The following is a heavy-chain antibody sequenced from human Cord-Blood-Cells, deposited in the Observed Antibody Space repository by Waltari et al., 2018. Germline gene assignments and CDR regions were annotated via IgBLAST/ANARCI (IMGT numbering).Heavy chain of an antibody. CDR2: IYYSGST. J-gene: IGHJ3*02. V-gene: IGHV4-39*01. CDR1: GGSISSSSYY. CDR3: ARRVGYCSSTSCYDAFDI. D-gene: IGHD2-2*01. Sequence: QLQLQESGPGLVKPSETLSLTCTVSGGSISSSSYYWGWIRQPPGKGLAWIGSIYYSGSTYYSPSLKSRVTISVDTSKNQFSLKLSSVTAADTAVYYCARRVGYCSSTSCYDAFDIWGQGTMVTVSS.